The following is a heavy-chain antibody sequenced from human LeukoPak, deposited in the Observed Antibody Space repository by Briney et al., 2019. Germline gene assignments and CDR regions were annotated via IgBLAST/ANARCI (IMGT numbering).Heavy chain of an antibody. CDR1: GFTFSSYA. Sequence: PGGSLRLPCAASGFTFSSYAMSWVRQAPGKGLEWVSAISGSGGSTYYADSVKGRFTISRDNSKNTLYLQMNSLRAEDTAVYYCAKDPYCSGGSCYSTYYYDSSGYHTSDYWGQGTLVTVSS. CDR2: ISGSGGST. J-gene: IGHJ4*02. CDR3: AKDPYCSGGSCYSTYYYDSSGYHTSDY. V-gene: IGHV3-23*01. D-gene: IGHD2-15*01.